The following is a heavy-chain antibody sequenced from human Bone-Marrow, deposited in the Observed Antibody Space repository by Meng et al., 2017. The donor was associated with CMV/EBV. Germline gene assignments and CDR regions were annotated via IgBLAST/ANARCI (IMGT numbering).Heavy chain of an antibody. CDR2: IWYDASNE. CDR1: GFTFSTYG. V-gene: IGHV3-33*06. Sequence: GESLKILCAASGFTFSTYGIHWVRQAPGKGLEWVAVIWYDASNEYYADSVKGRFTISRDNSKNTLYLQMNSLTAEDTAVYYCVKDLGRLWLTDAFEIWGHGKMVTVSS. CDR3: VKDLGRLWLTDAFEI. D-gene: IGHD5-18*01. J-gene: IGHJ3*02.